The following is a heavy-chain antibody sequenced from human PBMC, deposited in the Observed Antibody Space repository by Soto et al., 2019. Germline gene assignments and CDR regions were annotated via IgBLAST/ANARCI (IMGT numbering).Heavy chain of an antibody. CDR2: ISSSSSTI. CDR3: ARFQSWSGWYRGYFDY. Sequence: GGSLRLSCAASGFTFSSYSMNWVRQAPGKGLEWVSYISSSSSTIYYADSVKGRFTISRDNAKNSLYLQMNSLRAEDTAVYYCARFQSWSGWYRGYFDYWGQGTLVNSPQ. CDR1: GFTFSSYS. J-gene: IGHJ4*02. D-gene: IGHD6-19*01. V-gene: IGHV3-48*01.